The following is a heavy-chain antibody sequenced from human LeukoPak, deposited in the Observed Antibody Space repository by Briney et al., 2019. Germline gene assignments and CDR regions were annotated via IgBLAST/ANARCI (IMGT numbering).Heavy chain of an antibody. Sequence: ASVTVSCKASGYTFTGYYMHWVRQAPGQGLEWMGWINPNSGGTNYAQKFQGRVTMTRDTSISTAYMELSRLRSDDTAVYYCASPKTAMVEYYFDYWGQGTLVTVSS. CDR3: ASPKTAMVEYYFDY. D-gene: IGHD5-18*01. J-gene: IGHJ4*02. CDR1: GYTFTGYY. V-gene: IGHV1-2*02. CDR2: INPNSGGT.